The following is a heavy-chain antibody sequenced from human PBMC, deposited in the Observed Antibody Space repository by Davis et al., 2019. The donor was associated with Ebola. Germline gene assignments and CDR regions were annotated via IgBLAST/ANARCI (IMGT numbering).Heavy chain of an antibody. Sequence: MPSETLSLTCTVSGGSISSYYWSWIRQPPGKGLEWIGYIYYSGSTNYNSSLKSRVTISVDTSKNQFSLKLSSVTAADTAVYYCARAGSSGWYFDLWGRGTLVTVSS. CDR1: GGSISSYY. V-gene: IGHV4-59*01. CDR2: IYYSGST. CDR3: ARAGSSGWYFDL. J-gene: IGHJ2*01. D-gene: IGHD6-19*01.